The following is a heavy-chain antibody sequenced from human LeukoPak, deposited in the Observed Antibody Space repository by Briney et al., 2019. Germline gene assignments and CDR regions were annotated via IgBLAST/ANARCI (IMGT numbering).Heavy chain of an antibody. CDR2: INPSGGST. CDR3: ARAPSPRLEWLLFDY. V-gene: IGHV1-46*01. J-gene: IGHJ4*02. D-gene: IGHD3-3*01. CDR1: GYTFTSYY. Sequence: GASVKVSCKASGYTFTSYYMHWVRQAPGQGLEWMGIINPSGGSTSYAQKFQGRVTMTRDTSTSTVYMELSSLRSEDTAVYYCARAPSPRLEWLLFDYWGQGTLVTVSS.